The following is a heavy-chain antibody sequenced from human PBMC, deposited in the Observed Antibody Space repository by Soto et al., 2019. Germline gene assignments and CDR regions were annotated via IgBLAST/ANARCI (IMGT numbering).Heavy chain of an antibody. J-gene: IGHJ6*02. CDR3: ARYIVVVPAAFYTPDHRGMDV. V-gene: IGHV1-18*04. CDR2: TSAYNGNT. CDR1: GYTFTSYG. Sequence: ASVKVSCKASGYTFTSYGISWVRQAPGQGLEWMGWTSAYNGNTNYAQKLQGRVTMTTDTSTSTAYMELRSLRSDDTAVYYCARYIVVVPAAFYTPDHRGMDVWGQGTTVTVSS. D-gene: IGHD2-2*01.